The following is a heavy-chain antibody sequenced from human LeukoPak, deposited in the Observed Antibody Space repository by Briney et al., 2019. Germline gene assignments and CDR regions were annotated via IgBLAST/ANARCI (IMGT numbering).Heavy chain of an antibody. CDR3: ALAAGLWSFDY. CDR2: ITVYNGNT. J-gene: IGHJ4*02. V-gene: IGHV1-18*01. D-gene: IGHD6-13*01. CDR1: GYTLTSYG. Sequence: ASVKVSCKASGYTLTSYGISWVRQAPGQGLEWMGWITVYNGNTNYAQKLQGRVTMTRDTSTSTAYMELRSLRSDDTAVYYCALAAGLWSFDYWGQGTLVTVSS.